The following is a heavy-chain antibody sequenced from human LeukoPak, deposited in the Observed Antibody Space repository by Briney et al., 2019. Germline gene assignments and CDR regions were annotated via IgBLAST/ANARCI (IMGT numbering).Heavy chain of an antibody. CDR2: IGTAGDT. D-gene: IGHD6-19*01. J-gene: IGHJ3*02. CDR3: ARVKSYSSGGLDAFDI. V-gene: IGHV3-13*01. CDR1: GFTFIIYD. Sequence: GGSLRLSCAASGFTFIIYDMHWVRQARGEGLEWVSCIGTAGDTYYPGSGKGRFTISRENAKNSLYLQMNSLRAGDTAVYYCARVKSYSSGGLDAFDIWGQGTMVTVSS.